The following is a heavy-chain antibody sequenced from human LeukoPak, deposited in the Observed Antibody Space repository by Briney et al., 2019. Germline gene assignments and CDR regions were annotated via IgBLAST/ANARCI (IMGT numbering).Heavy chain of an antibody. CDR2: ISSDGSIK. V-gene: IGHV3-30*04. CDR3: ARGSVSKYRFFDN. Sequence: GSLRLSCAASGFTFSAYAMHWVRQAPGKGLEWVAVISSDGSIKYYADSVKGRFTISRDNSENTMWLQMGSLRAEDTAVYYCARGSVSKYRFFDNWGQGILVTVSS. D-gene: IGHD3-3*02. CDR1: GFTFSAYA. J-gene: IGHJ4*02.